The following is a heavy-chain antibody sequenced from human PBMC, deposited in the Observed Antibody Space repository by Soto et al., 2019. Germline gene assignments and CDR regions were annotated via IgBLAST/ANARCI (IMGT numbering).Heavy chain of an antibody. CDR2: ISAHNGNT. V-gene: IGHV1-18*01. Sequence: QVHLVQSGAEVKKPGASVKVFCQASGYAFTTYGITWVRQAPGQGLERMGWISAHNGNTNYAQKLQGRVTVTRDTSTSTAYMELRSLRSDDTAVYYCARGRYGDYWGQGALVTVSS. CDR1: GYAFTTYG. J-gene: IGHJ4*02. CDR3: ARGRYGDY. D-gene: IGHD1-1*01.